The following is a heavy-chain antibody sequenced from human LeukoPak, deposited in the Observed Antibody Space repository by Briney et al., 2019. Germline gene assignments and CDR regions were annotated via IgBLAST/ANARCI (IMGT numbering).Heavy chain of an antibody. Sequence: PGGSLRLSCAAPGFTLMRYNLNWVRQAPGKRPEWVSSISSSSSYIYYADSVKGRFTISRDNAKNSLYLQMNSRRAEDTALYYWARGASRAVYWGQGTLVTVSS. CDR1: GFTLMRYN. CDR2: ISSSSSYI. J-gene: IGHJ4*02. CDR3: ARGASRAVY. V-gene: IGHV3-21*01.